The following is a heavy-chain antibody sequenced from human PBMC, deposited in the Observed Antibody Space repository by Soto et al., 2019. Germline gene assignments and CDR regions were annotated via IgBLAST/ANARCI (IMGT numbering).Heavy chain of an antibody. V-gene: IGHV5-51*01. CDR3: GRVVCYSGPFSPNDGFHT. CDR1: GYTFPTYW. D-gene: IGHD1-26*01. CDR2: IYPSDSDT. Sequence: PGESLKISCKCSGYTFPTYWIGWVRQMPGKGLEWMGIIYPSDSDTRYSPSFQGQVTISADKSISTAYLQWSSLKASDTAMYYCGRVVCYSGPFSPNDGFHTGAQGKMVPV. J-gene: IGHJ3*02.